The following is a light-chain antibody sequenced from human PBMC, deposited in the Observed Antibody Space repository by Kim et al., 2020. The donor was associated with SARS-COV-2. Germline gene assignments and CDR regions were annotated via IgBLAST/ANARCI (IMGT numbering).Light chain of an antibody. CDR2: AAS. Sequence: DIQMTQSPSSLSASVGDRVTITCRASQSISTYLNWYQQKPGKAPKSLIYAASTLRSGVPSRFSGSGSGTDFTLTITSLQLDDFATYYYQHTYNTPGAFGQGTKVDIK. CDR3: QHTYNTPGA. CDR1: QSISTY. J-gene: IGKJ1*01. V-gene: IGKV1-39*01.